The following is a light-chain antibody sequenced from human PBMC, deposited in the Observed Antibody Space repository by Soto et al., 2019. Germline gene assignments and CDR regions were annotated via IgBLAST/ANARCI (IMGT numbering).Light chain of an antibody. CDR1: SSDVGSYNL. J-gene: IGLJ1*01. CDR2: EGS. CDR3: CSYAGTSYV. Sequence: QSVLTQPASVSGSPGQSITISCTGTSSDVGSYNLVSWYQQHPGKAPKLMIYEGSKRPSGVSNRCSGSKSGNTASLTISGLQAEDEADYYCCSYAGTSYVFGTGTKVTVL. V-gene: IGLV2-23*01.